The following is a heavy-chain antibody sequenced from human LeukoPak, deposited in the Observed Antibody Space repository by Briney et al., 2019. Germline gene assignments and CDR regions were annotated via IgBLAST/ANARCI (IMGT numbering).Heavy chain of an antibody. CDR1: GGSFSGYY. Sequence: PSETLSLTCAVYGGSFSGYYWSWIRQPPGKGLEWIGEINHSGSTNYNPSLKSRVTISVDTSKNQFSLKLSSATAADTAVYYCARGARWLHSAYDYWGQGTLVTVSS. CDR2: INHSGST. D-gene: IGHD5-24*01. J-gene: IGHJ4*02. CDR3: ARGARWLHSAYDY. V-gene: IGHV4-34*01.